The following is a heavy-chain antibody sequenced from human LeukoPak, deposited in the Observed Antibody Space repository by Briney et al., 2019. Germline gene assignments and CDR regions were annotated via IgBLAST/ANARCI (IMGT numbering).Heavy chain of an antibody. CDR2: IIPIFGTA. CDR3: ARDLWNYYDSSGYWLFDY. V-gene: IGHV1-69*01. D-gene: IGHD3-22*01. CDR1: GGTFSSYA. Sequence: ASVKVSCKASGGTFSSYAISWVRQAPGQGLEWMGGIIPIFGTANYAQKFQGRVTITADESTSTAYMELSSLRSEDTAVYYCARDLWNYYDSSGYWLFDYWGQGTLVTVSS. J-gene: IGHJ4*02.